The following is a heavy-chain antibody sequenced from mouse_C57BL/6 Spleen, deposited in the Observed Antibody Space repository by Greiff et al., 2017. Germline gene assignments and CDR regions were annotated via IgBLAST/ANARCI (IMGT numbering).Heavy chain of an antibody. CDR1: GFSLTSYG. Sequence: VQLMESGPGLVQPSQSLSITCTASGFSLTSYGVHWVRQSPGKGLEWVGVICSGSSTDYYAAFMTRLSITKDNSKSQIFFKMNSLQAYDNAIYYCAKTLYDYDVGFAYWGQGTLVTVSA. V-gene: IGHV2-5*01. J-gene: IGHJ3*01. D-gene: IGHD2-4*01. CDR2: ICSGSST. CDR3: AKTLYDYDVGFAY.